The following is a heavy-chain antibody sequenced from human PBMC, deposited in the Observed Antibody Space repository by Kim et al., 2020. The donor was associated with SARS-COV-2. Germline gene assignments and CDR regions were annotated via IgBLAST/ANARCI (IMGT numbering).Heavy chain of an antibody. Sequence: GGSLRLSCAASGFTFSSYAMHWVRQAPGKGLEYVSAISSNGGSTYYANSVKGRFTISRDNSKNTLYLQMGSLRAEDMAVYYCARDARDYYDSSGYYSPFRAGMDVWGQGTTVTVSS. J-gene: IGHJ6*02. CDR2: ISSNGGST. CDR3: ARDARDYYDSSGYYSPFRAGMDV. D-gene: IGHD3-22*01. CDR1: GFTFSSYA. V-gene: IGHV3-64*01.